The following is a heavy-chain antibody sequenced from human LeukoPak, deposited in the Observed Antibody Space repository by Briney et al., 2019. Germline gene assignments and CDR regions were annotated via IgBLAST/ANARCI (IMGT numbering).Heavy chain of an antibody. CDR1: GFTFSSYW. Sequence: GGSLRLSCAASGFTFSSYWMHWVRQAPGKGLVWVSRIDSGVSSTIYADSVKGRFTISRDNAKNTLYLQMNSLRAEDTAVYYCAGDNSGWFDPWGQGTLVTVSS. CDR2: IDSGVSST. CDR3: AGDNSGWFDP. D-gene: IGHD6-19*01. V-gene: IGHV3-74*01. J-gene: IGHJ5*02.